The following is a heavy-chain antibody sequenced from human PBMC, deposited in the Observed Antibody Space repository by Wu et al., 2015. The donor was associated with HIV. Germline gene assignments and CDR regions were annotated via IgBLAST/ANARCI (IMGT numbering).Heavy chain of an antibody. CDR2: IIPIFGTA. J-gene: IGHJ2*01. V-gene: IGHV1-69*05. CDR1: GGTFSSYA. CDR3: ARGGYWNDFYWYFDL. D-gene: IGHD1-1*01. Sequence: QVQLVQSGAEVKKPGSSVKVSCKASGGTFSSYAISWVRQAPGQGLEWMGGIIPIFGTANYAQKFQGRVTITTDESTSTAYMELSSLRSEDTAVYYCARGGYWNDFYWYFDLWGRGTLVTVSS.